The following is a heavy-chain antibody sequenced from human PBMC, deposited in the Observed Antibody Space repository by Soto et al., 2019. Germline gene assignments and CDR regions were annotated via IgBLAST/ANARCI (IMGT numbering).Heavy chain of an antibody. V-gene: IGHV3-23*01. Sequence: EVQLLQSGGGLVQPGGSLRLSCAASGLGLTFSTYAMSWVRQAPGKGLEWVSAISSSGGFTVYADSVKGRFTISRDNSKNTLYLQMSTLRAEDTALYYCASALYGMSGDSQYYYGMDVWGQGTTVAVSS. D-gene: IGHD1-26*01. CDR2: ISSSGGFT. J-gene: IGHJ6*02. CDR3: ASALYGMSGDSQYYYGMDV. CDR1: GLGLTFSTYA.